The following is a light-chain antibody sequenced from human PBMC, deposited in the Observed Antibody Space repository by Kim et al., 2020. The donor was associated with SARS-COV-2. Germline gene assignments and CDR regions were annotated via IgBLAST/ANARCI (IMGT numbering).Light chain of an antibody. Sequence: QSALTQPASVSGSPGQSITISCTGTSGDVGGYDYVSWYQHHPGKAPKLMIYDVSKWPSGVSNRFSGSKSGNTASLTISGLQAEDEADYYCCSYTSSSTYVFRGGTKVTVL. CDR1: SGDVGGYDY. CDR3: CSYTSSSTYV. J-gene: IGLJ1*01. V-gene: IGLV2-14*03. CDR2: DVS.